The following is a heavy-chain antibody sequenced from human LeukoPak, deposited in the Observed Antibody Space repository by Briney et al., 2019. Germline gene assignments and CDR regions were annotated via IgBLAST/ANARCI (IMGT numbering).Heavy chain of an antibody. D-gene: IGHD3-16*01. V-gene: IGHV3-21*01. CDR2: ISSSSSYI. CDR3: ARGLGVDSYIYYYGMDV. Sequence: GGSLRLSCAASGFTFSSYSMNWVRQAPGKGLEWVSSISSSSSYIYYADSVKGRFTISRDNAKNSLYLQMNSLRAEDTAVYYCARGLGVDSYIYYYGMDVWGQGTTVTVSS. J-gene: IGHJ6*02. CDR1: GFTFSSYS.